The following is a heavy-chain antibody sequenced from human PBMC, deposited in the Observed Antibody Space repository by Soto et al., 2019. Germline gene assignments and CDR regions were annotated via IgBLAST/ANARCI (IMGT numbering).Heavy chain of an antibody. CDR1: GGSISSYY. Sequence: SETLSLSCTVSGGSISSYYWSWIRQPPGKGLEWIGSIYYSGSTYYNPSLKSRVTISVDTSKNQFSLKLSSVTAADTAVYYCASLYYYDSSGYQTLYYFDYLGQGTLVTVSS. CDR2: IYYSGST. V-gene: IGHV4-59*05. J-gene: IGHJ4*02. CDR3: ASLYYYDSSGYQTLYYFDY. D-gene: IGHD3-22*01.